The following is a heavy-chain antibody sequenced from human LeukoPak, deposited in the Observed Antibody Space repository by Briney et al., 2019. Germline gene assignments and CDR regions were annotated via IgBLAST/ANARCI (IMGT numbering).Heavy chain of an antibody. CDR2: ISRSGGST. CDR1: GSTFSNYA. CDR3: AKDITARVDDAFDI. J-gene: IGHJ3*02. Sequence: GGSLRLSCAASGSTFSNYAMSWVRQAPGKGLEWVSAISRSGGSTYYADSVKGRFTISRDNSKNTLYLQMNSLRAEDTALYYCAKDITARVDDAFDIWGQGTMVTVSS. D-gene: IGHD1-14*01. V-gene: IGHV3-23*01.